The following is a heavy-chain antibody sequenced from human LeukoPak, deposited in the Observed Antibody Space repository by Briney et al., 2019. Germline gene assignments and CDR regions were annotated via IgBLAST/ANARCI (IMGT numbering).Heavy chain of an antibody. D-gene: IGHD1-26*01. J-gene: IGHJ4*02. Sequence: GGSLRLSCAASGFTYSSYDMSWVRQAPGKGLEWVSTMTGSGGNTFHADSGKGRFTISRDNSKNTLYLQMNSLRAEDTAVYYCAKGKYSGTWYFDCWGQGTLVTVSS. V-gene: IGHV3-23*01. CDR3: AKGKYSGTWYFDC. CDR2: MTGSGGNT. CDR1: GFTYSSYD.